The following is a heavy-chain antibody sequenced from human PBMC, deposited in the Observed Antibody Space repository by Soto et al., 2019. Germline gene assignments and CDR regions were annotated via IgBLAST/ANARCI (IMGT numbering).Heavy chain of an antibody. Sequence: EASVKVSCKASGYTFTSYGISWVRQMPGKGLEWMGRIDPSDSYTNYSPSFQGHVTISADKSISTAYLQWSSLKASDTAMYYCGITGTIPTNYYYYYGMDVWGQGTTVTVSS. V-gene: IGHV5-10-1*01. CDR2: IDPSDSYT. CDR1: GYTFTSYG. CDR3: GITGTIPTNYYYYYGMDV. J-gene: IGHJ6*02. D-gene: IGHD1-7*01.